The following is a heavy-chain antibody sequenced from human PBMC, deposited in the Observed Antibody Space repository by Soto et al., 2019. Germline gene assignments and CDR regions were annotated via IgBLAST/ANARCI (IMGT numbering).Heavy chain of an antibody. CDR3: ASGPPFGR. D-gene: IGHD3-3*01. V-gene: IGHV4-34*01. J-gene: IGHJ4*02. CDR2: INHSGST. Sequence: SETLSLTCAVYGGSFSGYCWSWIRQPPGKGLEWIGEINHSGSTNYNPSLKSRVTISVDRSKNQFSLKLSSVTAADTAVYYCASGPPFGRWGQGTLVTVSS. CDR1: GGSFSGYC.